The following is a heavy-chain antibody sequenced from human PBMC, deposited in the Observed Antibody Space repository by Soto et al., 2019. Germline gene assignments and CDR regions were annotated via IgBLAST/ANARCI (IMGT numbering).Heavy chain of an antibody. CDR3: ARDRITTRGDAFDL. CDR1: GGTFSTYI. Sequence: QVQLVQSGAEVRKPGSSVKVSCKAPGGTFSTYIISWVRQAPGQGLEWMGRIIPIPDITNYAQKFQGRVTVTADRSTSTAYMELTSLKSEVTAVYYCARDRITTRGDAFDLWGQWTMVTVSS. J-gene: IGHJ3*01. D-gene: IGHD3-3*01. CDR2: IIPIPDIT. V-gene: IGHV1-69*08.